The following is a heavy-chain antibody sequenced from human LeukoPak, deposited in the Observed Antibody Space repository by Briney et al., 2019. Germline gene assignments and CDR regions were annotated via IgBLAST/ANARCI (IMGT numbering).Heavy chain of an antibody. CDR2: IYYSGST. Sequence: SETLSLTCTVSGGSISSYYWSWIRQPPGKGLEWIGYIYYSGSTNYNPSLKSRVTISVDTSKNHFSLKLSSVTAADTDVYYWARRGLVRSAFDIWGQGTIVTGSS. CDR3: ARRGLVRSAFDI. CDR1: GGSISSYY. V-gene: IGHV4-59*08. D-gene: IGHD6-19*01. J-gene: IGHJ3*02.